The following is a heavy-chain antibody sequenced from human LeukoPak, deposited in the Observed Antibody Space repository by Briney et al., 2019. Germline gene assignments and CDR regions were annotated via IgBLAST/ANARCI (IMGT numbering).Heavy chain of an antibody. Sequence: SETLSLTCAVYGGSFSGYYWSWIRQPPGKGLEWIGEINHSGSTNYNPSLKSRVTISVDTSKNQFSLKLSSVTAADTAVYYCARGLRITMVRGVISPFDYWGQGTLVTVS. D-gene: IGHD3-10*01. CDR1: GGSFSGYY. CDR2: INHSGST. J-gene: IGHJ4*02. CDR3: ARGLRITMVRGVISPFDY. V-gene: IGHV4-34*01.